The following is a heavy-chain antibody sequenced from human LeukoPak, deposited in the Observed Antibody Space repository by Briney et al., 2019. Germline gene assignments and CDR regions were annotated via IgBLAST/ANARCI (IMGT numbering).Heavy chain of an antibody. CDR1: GFTFSSYA. D-gene: IGHD1-26*01. CDR3: AKGDSGTYLRGWFDP. V-gene: IGHV3-23*01. CDR2: ISGSGSST. Sequence: GGSLRLSCAASGFTFSSYAMSWVRQAPGKGLEWVSGISGSGSSTYYADSVKGRFTISRDNSKNTLSLQMNSLRAEDTAVYYCAKGDSGTYLRGWFDPWGQGTLVTVSS. J-gene: IGHJ5*02.